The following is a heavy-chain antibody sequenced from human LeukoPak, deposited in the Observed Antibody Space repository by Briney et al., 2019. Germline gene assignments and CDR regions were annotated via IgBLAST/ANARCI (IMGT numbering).Heavy chain of an antibody. D-gene: IGHD2-21*01. CDR1: GYTFTSYD. CDR2: MNPNNGNT. V-gene: IGHV1-8*01. J-gene: IGHJ4*02. Sequence: ASVKVSCKASGYTFTSYDINRVRQATGQGLEWMGWMNPNNGNTGYAQKFQGRVTMSRNTSISTAYLELSSLRSEDTAVYYCTRGPSGGSLFLLWGQGTLVTVSS. CDR3: TRGPSGGSLFLL.